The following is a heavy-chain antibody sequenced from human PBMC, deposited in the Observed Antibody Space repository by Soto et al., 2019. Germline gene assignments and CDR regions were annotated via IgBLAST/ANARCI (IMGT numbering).Heavy chain of an antibody. CDR2: INYTGGGT. J-gene: IGHJ5*02. CDR1: GFTFSTYA. V-gene: IGHV3-23*01. D-gene: IGHD3-10*01. CDR3: ARTYYYGSGSYPRFDP. Sequence: PGGSLRLSCAASGFTFSTYAMSWVRQAPGKGLEWVSGINYTGGGTYYADSVKGRFTISRDNSKNTLSLQMNSLRAEDTALYYCARTYYYGSGSYPRFDPWGQGTLVTVSS.